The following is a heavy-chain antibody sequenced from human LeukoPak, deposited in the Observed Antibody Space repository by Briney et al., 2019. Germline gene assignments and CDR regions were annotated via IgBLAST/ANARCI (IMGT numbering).Heavy chain of an antibody. CDR3: ARRVAVARRDAFDI. V-gene: IGHV1-18*01. D-gene: IGHD6-19*01. CDR1: GYTFTSYG. Sequence: ASVKVSCKASGYTFTSYGISWVRQAPGQGLEWMGWISSYNGNTNYAQKLQGRVTMSKDTSTGTAYMELRSLRSDDTAVYYCARRVAVARRDAFDIWGQGTMVTVSS. CDR2: ISSYNGNT. J-gene: IGHJ3*02.